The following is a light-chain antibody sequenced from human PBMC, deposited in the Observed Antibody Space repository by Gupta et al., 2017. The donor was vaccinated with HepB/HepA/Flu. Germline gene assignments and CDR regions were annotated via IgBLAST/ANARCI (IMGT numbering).Light chain of an antibody. CDR3: QQSDTPPYT. J-gene: IGKJ2*01. CDR2: DAS. V-gene: IGKV1-39*01. Sequence: DIQMSQSPSSLPASVGDRVTITCRASQSISDYLNWYQQKPGKAPNLLIYDASSLQPGVPPRFSGSGSGTDFTLTISRLQPEDFAIYYCQQSDTPPYTFGRGTKVEIK. CDR1: QSISDY.